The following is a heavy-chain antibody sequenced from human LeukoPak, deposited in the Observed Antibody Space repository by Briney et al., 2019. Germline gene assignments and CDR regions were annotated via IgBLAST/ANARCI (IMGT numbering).Heavy chain of an antibody. J-gene: IGHJ4*02. CDR1: GYTFTSYY. Sequence: ASVKVSCKASGYTFTSYYMHWVRQAPGQGLEWMGIINPSGGSTSYAQKFQGRATMTRDTSTSTVYMELSSLRSEDTAVYYCARTEGITMVRGPPGYWGQGTLVTVSS. V-gene: IGHV1-46*01. CDR3: ARTEGITMVRGPPGY. D-gene: IGHD3-10*01. CDR2: INPSGGST.